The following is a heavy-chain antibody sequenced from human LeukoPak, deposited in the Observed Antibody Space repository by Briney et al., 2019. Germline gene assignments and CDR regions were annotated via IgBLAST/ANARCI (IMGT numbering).Heavy chain of an antibody. J-gene: IGHJ4*02. CDR1: GGSISSSGYF. V-gene: IGHV4-39*01. Sequence: PSETLSLTCTVSGGSISSSGYFWGWIRQPPGKGLEWIGSIYYSGSTYYNSSLKSRVTISEDTSKNQFSLKLSSVTAADTAVYYCASLGGGYNGDYWGQGTLVTVSS. D-gene: IGHD5-24*01. CDR3: ASLGGGYNGDY. CDR2: IYYSGST.